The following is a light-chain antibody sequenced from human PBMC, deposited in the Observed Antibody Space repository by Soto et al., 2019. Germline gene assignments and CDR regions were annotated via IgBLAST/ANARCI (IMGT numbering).Light chain of an antibody. CDR1: QSVSSNY. J-gene: IGKJ1*01. CDR3: HQYGSSPRT. CDR2: GAS. Sequence: IVLTQSPGTLSLSPGERAPLSCRARQSVSSNYLGWYQQNPGQAPRLLIFGASSRATGIPDRFSGSGSGTDFTLTISRLEPEDFAVYYCHQYGSSPRTFGQGTKVDIK. V-gene: IGKV3-20*01.